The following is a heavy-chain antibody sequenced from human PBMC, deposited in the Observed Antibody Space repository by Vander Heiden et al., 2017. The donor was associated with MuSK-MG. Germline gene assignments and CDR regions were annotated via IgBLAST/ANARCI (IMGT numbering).Heavy chain of an antibody. CDR2: INHSGST. D-gene: IGHD2-2*02. CDR1: GGSFSDYY. Sequence: QVQLQQWGAGLLKPSETLFRTCAVDGGSFSDYYWTWIRQPPGKGLEWIGEINHSGSTNYNPALNSRVTISIDTSKNQLSLSLRSVTAAETAVYYSAIVWAPNEHLYIDYWAQGTMVTVYS. V-gene: IGHV4-34*01. J-gene: IGHJ4*02. CDR3: AIVWAPNEHLYIDY.